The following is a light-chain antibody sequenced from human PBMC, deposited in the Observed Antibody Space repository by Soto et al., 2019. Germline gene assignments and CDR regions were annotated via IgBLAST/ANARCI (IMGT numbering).Light chain of an antibody. J-gene: IGLJ3*02. Sequence: QSVLTQPPSASGTPGQRVTISCSGSSCNIGTNYVYWYQQLPGTAPKLLIYSNNQRPSGVPDRFSGSKSGTSASLAISGLRSEDEADYFCAAWDDSLNGPGVFGGGTKLTVL. CDR3: AAWDDSLNGPGV. CDR2: SNN. CDR1: SCNIGTNY. V-gene: IGLV1-47*01.